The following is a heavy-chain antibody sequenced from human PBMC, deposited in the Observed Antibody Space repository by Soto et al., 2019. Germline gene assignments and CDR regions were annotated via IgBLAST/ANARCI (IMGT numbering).Heavy chain of an antibody. J-gene: IGHJ5*02. CDR3: ASAGSSTANCLEP. D-gene: IGHD2-2*01. CDR2: IYYTGVT. V-gene: IGHV4-31*03. CDR1: GAPLHIGGYY. Sequence: SETLSLTCTVSGAPLHIGGYYWAWIRQNPGKGLEWIGYIYYTGVTYYNPSLGSRVNISVDTSKNQFSLELTSVTAADPAVYYRASAGSSTANCLEPWGQGLLVTVSS.